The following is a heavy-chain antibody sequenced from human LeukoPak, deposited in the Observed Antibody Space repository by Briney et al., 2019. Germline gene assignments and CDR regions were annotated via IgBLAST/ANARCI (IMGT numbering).Heavy chain of an antibody. Sequence: GGSLRLSCAASGFTFSSYSMNWVRQAPGKGLEWVSSISSSSSYIYYADPVKGRFTISRDNAKNSLYLQMNSLRAEDTAVYYCARMDSSGYYYGRNNWFDPWGQGTLVTVSS. CDR3: ARMDSSGYYYGRNNWFDP. D-gene: IGHD3-22*01. CDR1: GFTFSSYS. V-gene: IGHV3-21*01. J-gene: IGHJ5*02. CDR2: ISSSSSYI.